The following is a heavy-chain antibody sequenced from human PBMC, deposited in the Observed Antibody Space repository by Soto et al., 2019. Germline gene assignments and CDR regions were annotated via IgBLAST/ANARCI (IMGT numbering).Heavy chain of an antibody. CDR2: ISGSGGST. CDR3: AKHLGHSSGWSYFDY. Sequence: EVQLLESGGGLVQPGGSLTLSCAAYGFTFSSYAMSWVRQAPGKGLEWVSAISGSGGSTYYADSVKGRFTISRDNPKNTLYLQMNSLRADDTAVYYCAKHLGHSSGWSYFDYWGQGTLVTVSS. J-gene: IGHJ4*02. CDR1: GFTFSSYA. V-gene: IGHV3-23*01. D-gene: IGHD6-19*01.